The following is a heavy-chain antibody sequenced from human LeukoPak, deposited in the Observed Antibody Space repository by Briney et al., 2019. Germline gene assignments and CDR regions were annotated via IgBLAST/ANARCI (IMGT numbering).Heavy chain of an antibody. CDR3: ARPYYYDSRIDP. D-gene: IGHD3-22*01. Sequence: SETLSLTCTVSGSSISSGDYYWSWIRQPPGKGLEWIGYMYYSGNTYYNPSLKSRVTISLDTSKNQFSLKLSSVTAADTAVYYCARPYYYDSRIDPWGQGTLVTVSS. CDR1: GSSISSGDYY. J-gene: IGHJ5*02. V-gene: IGHV4-30-4*01. CDR2: MYYSGNT.